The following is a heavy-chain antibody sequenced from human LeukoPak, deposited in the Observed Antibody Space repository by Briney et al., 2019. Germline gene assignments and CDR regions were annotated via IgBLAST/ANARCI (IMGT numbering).Heavy chain of an antibody. V-gene: IGHV4-59*01. CDR1: DDSITMYY. CDR3: ARGRVSSSTWYSTYYYYFYMDV. D-gene: IGHD1-1*01. CDR2: VDHTGST. Sequence: NPSETLSLTRSVSDDSITMYYWTWIRQPPGKGLEWIGYVDHTGSTNFNPSLNGRVSISRDTTKNLFSLRLRSVTAADTAVYFCARGRVSSSTWYSTYYYYFYMDVWGKGTTVTVSS. J-gene: IGHJ6*03.